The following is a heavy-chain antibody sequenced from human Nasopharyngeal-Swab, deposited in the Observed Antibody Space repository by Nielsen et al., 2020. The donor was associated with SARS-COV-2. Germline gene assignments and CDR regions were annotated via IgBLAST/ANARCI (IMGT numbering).Heavy chain of an antibody. J-gene: IGHJ5*02. CDR3: AKDGGIAVAGWFDP. D-gene: IGHD6-19*01. V-gene: IGHV3-23*01. Sequence: GGSLRLSCAASGFTFSSYAMSWVRQAPGRGLEWVSAISGSGGSTYYADSAKGRFTISRDNSKNTLDLQVNSLRAEDTAVYYCAKDGGIAVAGWFDPWGQGTLVTVSS. CDR2: ISGSGGST. CDR1: GFTFSSYA.